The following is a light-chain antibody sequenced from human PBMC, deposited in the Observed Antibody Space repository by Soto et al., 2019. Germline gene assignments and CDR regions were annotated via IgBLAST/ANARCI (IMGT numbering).Light chain of an antibody. V-gene: IGKV1-5*01. Sequence: DIQLTQSPSTLSASVGDRVTITCRASQSIGTWLAWYQQKPGKAPKLLISDVSTLGSGVPSRFSGSGSGADFTLTISSLEPEDFALYYCQQHINWPLTFGGGTKVDIK. CDR3: QQHINWPLT. CDR1: QSIGTW. J-gene: IGKJ4*01. CDR2: DVS.